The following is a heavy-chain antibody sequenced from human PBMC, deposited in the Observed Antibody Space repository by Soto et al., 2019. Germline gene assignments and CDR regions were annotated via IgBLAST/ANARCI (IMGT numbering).Heavy chain of an antibody. Sequence: SETLSLTCAVYGGSFSGYYWSWIRQPPGKGLEWVGEINRSGSTNYNPSLKSRVTMSVDTSKNQFSLKLSSVTAADTAVYYCARHLCSSTRCSPYFVYWGQGALVTVSS. V-gene: IGHV4-34*01. J-gene: IGHJ4*02. CDR2: INRSGST. D-gene: IGHD2-2*01. CDR1: GGSFSGYY. CDR3: ARHLCSSTRCSPYFVY.